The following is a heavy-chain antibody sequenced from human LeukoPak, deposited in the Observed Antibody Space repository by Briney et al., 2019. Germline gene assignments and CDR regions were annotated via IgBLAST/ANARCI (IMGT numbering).Heavy chain of an antibody. CDR3: AREISGIAVAGTGPYYYYYMDV. CDR1: GFTFSSYW. Sequence: GGSLRLSCAASGFTFSSYWMSWVRQAPGKGLEWVSGINWNGGSTGYADSVKGRFTISRDNAKNSLYLQMNSLRAEDTALYYCAREISGIAVAGTGPYYYYYMDVWGKGTTVTVSS. V-gene: IGHV3-20*04. CDR2: INWNGGST. D-gene: IGHD6-19*01. J-gene: IGHJ6*03.